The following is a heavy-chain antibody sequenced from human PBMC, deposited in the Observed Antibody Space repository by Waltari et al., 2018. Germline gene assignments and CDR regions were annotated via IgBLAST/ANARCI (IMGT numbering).Heavy chain of an antibody. J-gene: IGHJ6*02. D-gene: IGHD1-26*01. CDR2: ISGSGGRR. Sequence: EVQLLESGGGLVQPGGSLRLSCAASGFTFSSYAMSWVRQAPGKGLEWVSAISGSGGRRYYADSVKGRFTISRDNSKNTLYLQMNSLRAEDTAVYYCAKVGRYSGSLLRPYYGMDVWGQGTTVTVSS. CDR3: AKVGRYSGSLLRPYYGMDV. V-gene: IGHV3-23*01. CDR1: GFTFSSYA.